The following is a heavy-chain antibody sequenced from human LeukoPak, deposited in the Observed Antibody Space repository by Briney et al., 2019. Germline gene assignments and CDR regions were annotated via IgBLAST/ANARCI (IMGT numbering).Heavy chain of an antibody. CDR1: GFTFSSYS. D-gene: IGHD6-13*01. CDR2: ISSSRGTI. J-gene: IGHJ4*02. Sequence: GGSLRLSCAASGFTFSSYSMNWVRQAPGKGLEWVSYISSSRGTIYYADSVKGRFTISRDNAKNSLYLQVNSLRPEDTAVYYCARGLNSGVGPAAYWGQGTLVTVSS. CDR3: ARGLNSGVGPAAY. V-gene: IGHV3-48*01.